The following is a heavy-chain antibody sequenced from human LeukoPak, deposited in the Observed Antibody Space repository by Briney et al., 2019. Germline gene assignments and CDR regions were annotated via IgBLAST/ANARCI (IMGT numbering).Heavy chain of an antibody. CDR1: GYTFTGYY. V-gene: IGHV1-2*02. J-gene: IGHJ5*02. CDR2: INPDSGGT. Sequence: ASVKVSCKASGYTFTGYYMHWVRQAPGQGLEWVGWINPDSGGTNYAQKFQGRVTMTRDTSIRTAYMELSSLRSEDTALYYCAREGFSRPVLRVPGFDPWGQGSLVTVSS. D-gene: IGHD1-14*01. CDR3: AREGFSRPVLRVPGFDP.